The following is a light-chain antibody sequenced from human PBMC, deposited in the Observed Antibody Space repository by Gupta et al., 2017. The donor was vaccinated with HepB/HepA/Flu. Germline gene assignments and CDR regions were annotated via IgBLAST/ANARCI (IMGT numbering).Light chain of an antibody. V-gene: IGKV3-11*01. CDR1: QSVSND. CDR3: QQRANCPLT. J-gene: IGKJ4*01. CDR2: DAF. Sequence: PGERATLSCRASQSVSNDLAWYQQIPGQAPRLVIYDAFKRATGIPGRLSGRGSGTDFTLTISSLEPEDFAGYDCQQRANCPLTFGGGTQVEIK.